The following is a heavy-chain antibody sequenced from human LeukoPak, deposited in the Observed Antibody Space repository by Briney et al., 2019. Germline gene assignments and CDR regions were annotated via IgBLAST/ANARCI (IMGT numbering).Heavy chain of an antibody. D-gene: IGHD2-15*01. CDR2: IYPGDSDT. Sequence: GESLKISCKGSGYSFSIYWIGWVRQMPGKGLEWMGIIYPGDSDTRYSPSFQGQVTISADKSISTAYLQWSSLKASDTAMYYCARMGYFSGGSCYVTYWGQGTLVTVSS. CDR3: ARMGYFSGGSCYVTY. V-gene: IGHV5-51*01. CDR1: GYSFSIYW. J-gene: IGHJ4*02.